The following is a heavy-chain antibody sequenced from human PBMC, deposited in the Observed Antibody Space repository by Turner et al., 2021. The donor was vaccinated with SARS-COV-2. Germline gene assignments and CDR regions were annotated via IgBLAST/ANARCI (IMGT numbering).Heavy chain of an antibody. D-gene: IGHD6-19*01. J-gene: IGHJ4*02. Sequence: QVQLVESGGGVVQPGMSLRLSCAASGFTFSRYGMHWVRQAPGKGLEWVAVIWYDGSNKYYADSVKGRFTISRDNSKNTLYMQMNSLRAEDTAVYYCAKAGFGYSSGWGYFDYWGQGTLVTVSS. CDR2: IWYDGSNK. CDR3: AKAGFGYSSGWGYFDY. V-gene: IGHV3-33*06. CDR1: GFTFSRYG.